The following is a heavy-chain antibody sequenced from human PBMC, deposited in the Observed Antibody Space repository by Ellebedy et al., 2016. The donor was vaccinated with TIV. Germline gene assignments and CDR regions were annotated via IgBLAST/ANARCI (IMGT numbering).Heavy chain of an antibody. Sequence: ASVKVSXXASGGTFSSYAISWVRQAPGQGLEWMGWISAYNGNTNYAQKLQGRVTMTTDTSTSTAYMELRSLRSDDTAVYYCARLEVAGGFNWFDPWGQGTLVTVSS. CDR1: GGTFSSYA. CDR2: ISAYNGNT. V-gene: IGHV1-18*01. D-gene: IGHD6-19*01. CDR3: ARLEVAGGFNWFDP. J-gene: IGHJ5*02.